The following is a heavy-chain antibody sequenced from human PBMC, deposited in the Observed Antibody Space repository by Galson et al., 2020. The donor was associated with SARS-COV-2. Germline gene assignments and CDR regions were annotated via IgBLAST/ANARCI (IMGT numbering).Heavy chain of an antibody. J-gene: IGHJ5*02. D-gene: IGHD1-26*01. CDR3: AGCATPEEYWFDP. CDR2: IYYSGST. V-gene: IGHV4-59*01. Sequence: SETLSLTCTVSGGSISSYYWSWIRQPPGKGLEWIGYIYYSGSTNYNPSLKSRVTISVDTSKNQFSLKLSSVTAADTAVYYCAGCATPEEYWFDPWGQGTLVTVSS. CDR1: GGSISSYY.